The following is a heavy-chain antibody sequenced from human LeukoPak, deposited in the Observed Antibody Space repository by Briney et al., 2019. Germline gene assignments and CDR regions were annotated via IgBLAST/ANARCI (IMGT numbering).Heavy chain of an antibody. D-gene: IGHD3-10*01. CDR3: ARDQGASSGSYYTFDY. CDR2: ISGSGGST. J-gene: IGHJ4*02. CDR1: GFTFSSYG. V-gene: IGHV3-23*01. Sequence: GGSLRLSCAASGFTFSSYGMSWVRQAPGKGLEWVSAISGSGGSTYYADSVKGRFTISRDNAKNSLYLQMNSLRAEDTAVYYCARDQGASSGSYYTFDYWGQGTLVTVSS.